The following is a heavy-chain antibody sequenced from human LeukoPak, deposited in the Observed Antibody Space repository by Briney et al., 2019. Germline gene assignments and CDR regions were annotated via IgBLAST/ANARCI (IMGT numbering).Heavy chain of an antibody. Sequence: GGSLRLSCAASGFTVSSNYMTWVRQAPGRGLEWVSVIYSGGSTYYADSVKGRFTISRDNSKNTLYLQMNSLRAEDTAVYYCARDDVAVAGTDYWGQGTLVTVSS. CDR2: IYSGGST. D-gene: IGHD6-19*01. CDR3: ARDDVAVAGTDY. CDR1: GFTVSSNY. V-gene: IGHV3-53*01. J-gene: IGHJ4*02.